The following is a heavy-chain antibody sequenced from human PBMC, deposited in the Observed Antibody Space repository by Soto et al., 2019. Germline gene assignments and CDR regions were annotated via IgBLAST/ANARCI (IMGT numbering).Heavy chain of an antibody. CDR2: ISAYNGNT. D-gene: IGHD5-18*01. CDR1: GYTFTSYG. J-gene: IGHJ6*03. CDR3: ARIGRYGTYYYYMDV. Sequence: ASVKVSCKASGYTFTSYGISWVRQAPGQGLEWMGWISAYNGNTNYAQKLQGRVTMTTDTSTSTAYMELRSLRSDDTAVYYCARIGRYGTYYYYMDVWGKGTTVTRLL. V-gene: IGHV1-18*01.